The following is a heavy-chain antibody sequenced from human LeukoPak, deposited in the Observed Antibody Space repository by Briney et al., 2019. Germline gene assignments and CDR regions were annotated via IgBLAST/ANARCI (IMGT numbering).Heavy chain of an antibody. V-gene: IGHV1-69*05. J-gene: IGHJ5*02. CDR3: ARLRWSGYGSDNWFDP. D-gene: IGHD3-10*01. CDR1: GGTFSSYA. CDR2: IIPIFGTA. Sequence: GASVKVSCKASGGTFSSYAISWVRQAPGQGLEWMGGIIPIFGTANYAQKFQGRVTITRDTSASTAYMELSSLRSEDTAVYYCARLRWSGYGSDNWFDPWGQGTLVTVSS.